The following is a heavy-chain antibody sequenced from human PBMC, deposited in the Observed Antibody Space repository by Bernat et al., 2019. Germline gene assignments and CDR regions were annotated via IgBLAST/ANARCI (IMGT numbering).Heavy chain of an antibody. V-gene: IGHV1-3*01. CDR3: ARAECVITAVSANWFDP. J-gene: IGHJ5*02. CDR1: EYTFTSYA. Sequence: EYTFTSYAMHWVRQAPGQRLEWMGWINAGNGNTKYSQTFQGRVTITRDTSASTAYMELRSLRSEDTAVYYCARAECVITAVSANWFDPWGQG. CDR2: INAGNGNT. D-gene: IGHD2/OR15-2a*01.